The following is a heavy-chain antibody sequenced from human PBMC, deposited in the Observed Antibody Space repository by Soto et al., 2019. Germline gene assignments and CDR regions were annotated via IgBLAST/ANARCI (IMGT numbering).Heavy chain of an antibody. J-gene: IGHJ6*01. V-gene: IGHV1-69*06. D-gene: IGHD2-2*01. CDR3: ARTIVPAASNYYYYYCMDV. Sequence: GASVKVSCKASGGTFSSYAISWVRQAPGQGLEWMGGIIPIFGTANYAQKFQGRVTITADKSTSTAYMGLSSLRSEDTAVYYCARTIVPAASNYYYYYCMDVWGQGTTVTVSS. CDR2: IIPIFGTA. CDR1: GGTFSSYA.